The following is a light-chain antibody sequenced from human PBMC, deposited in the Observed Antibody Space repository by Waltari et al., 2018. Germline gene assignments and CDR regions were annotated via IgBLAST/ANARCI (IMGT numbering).Light chain of an antibody. CDR3: QQYGSSPRT. CDR2: GAS. J-gene: IGKJ1*01. V-gene: IGKV3-20*01. CDR1: QSFSSSF. Sequence: EIVLTQSPDTLSLSPGERATLPCRASQSFSSSFLAWYQQKPGQAPRLLIYGASSRATGIPDRFSGSGSGTDFTLTISRLEPEDFAVYYCQQYGSSPRTFGQGTKVEIK.